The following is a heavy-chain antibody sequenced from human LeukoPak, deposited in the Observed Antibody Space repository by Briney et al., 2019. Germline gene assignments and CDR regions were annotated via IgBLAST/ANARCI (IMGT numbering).Heavy chain of an antibody. CDR2: IYYSGST. CDR1: GGSISSSSYY. J-gene: IGHJ6*03. V-gene: IGHV4-39*01. D-gene: IGHD1-26*01. Sequence: SETLSLTCTVSGGSISSSSYYWGWIRQPPGKGLEWIGSIYYSGSTYYNPTLKSRVTISVDTSKNQFSLKLSSVTAADTAVYYCARHFGSYHYLGYYYMDVWGKGTTVTISS. CDR3: ARHFGSYHYLGYYYMDV.